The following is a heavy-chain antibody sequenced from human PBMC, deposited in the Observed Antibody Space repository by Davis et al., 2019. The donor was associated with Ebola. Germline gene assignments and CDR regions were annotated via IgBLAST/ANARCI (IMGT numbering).Heavy chain of an antibody. CDR2: IYYSGST. V-gene: IGHV4-59*08. CDR1: GGSISSYY. Sequence: LRLSCTVSGGSISSYYWSWIRQPPGKGLEWIGHIYYSGSTNYNPSLKSRVTISVDTSKNQFSLKLSSVTAADTAVYYCARGGPIAVSKAWFDPWGQGALVTVSS. D-gene: IGHD6-19*01. CDR3: ARGGPIAVSKAWFDP. J-gene: IGHJ5*02.